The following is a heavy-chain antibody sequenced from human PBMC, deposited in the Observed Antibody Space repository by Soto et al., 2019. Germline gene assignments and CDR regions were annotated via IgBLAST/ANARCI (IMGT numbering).Heavy chain of an antibody. V-gene: IGHV4-59*08. J-gene: IGHJ5*02. D-gene: IGHD3-10*01. CDR3: GRGGKGSGSYWFDP. Sequence: PSETLSLTCTVSGGSISSYYWSWIRQPPGKGLEWIGYIYYSGSTNYNPSLKSRVTISVDTSKNQFSLKLSSVTAADTAVYYCGRGGKGSGSYWFDPWGQGTLVTVSS. CDR1: GGSISSYY. CDR2: IYYSGST.